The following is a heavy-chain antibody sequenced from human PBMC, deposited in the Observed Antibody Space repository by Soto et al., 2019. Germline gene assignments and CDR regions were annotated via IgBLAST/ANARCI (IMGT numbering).Heavy chain of an antibody. V-gene: IGHV4-61*01. CDR2: IYYSGST. CDR1: GGSVSSGSYY. Sequence: SETLSLTCTVSGGSVSSGSYYWSWIRQPPGKGLEWIGYIYYSGSTNYNPSLKSRVTISVDTSKNQFSLKLSSVTAADTAVYYCARLVYDSSGYSDYWGQGTLVTVSS. J-gene: IGHJ4*02. CDR3: ARLVYDSSGYSDY. D-gene: IGHD3-22*01.